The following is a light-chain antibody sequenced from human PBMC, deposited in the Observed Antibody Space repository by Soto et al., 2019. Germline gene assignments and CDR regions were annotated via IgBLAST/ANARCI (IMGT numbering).Light chain of an antibody. J-gene: IGLJ2*01. Sequence: SVKTPYPSVCGSPGQSITISCTGTSSDVGDYNFVSWYQQHPGKAPKLMIYEVSNRPSGVSNRFSGSKYGNTASLTISGLQAEDEADYFCSSYTPSSFVVSGGGTKVTV. CDR2: EVS. V-gene: IGLV2-14*01. CDR1: SSDVGDYNF. CDR3: SSYTPSSFVV.